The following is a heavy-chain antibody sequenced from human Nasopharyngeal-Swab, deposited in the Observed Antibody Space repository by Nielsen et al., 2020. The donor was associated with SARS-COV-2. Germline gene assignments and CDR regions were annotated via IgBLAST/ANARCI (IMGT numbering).Heavy chain of an antibody. J-gene: IGHJ4*02. D-gene: IGHD6-25*01. V-gene: IGHV4-59*02. CDR3: ASFLAANLFDF. Sequence: GSLRPSFTPSGVSAKSYYCTWIRQHPCQGLDWIGYAYHTGNTDHHPSLRSRVAMSVDTSKNQVSLSLSSVTAADTAVYYCASFLAANLFDFWGPGTLVTVSS. CDR2: AYHTGNT. CDR1: GVSAKSYY.